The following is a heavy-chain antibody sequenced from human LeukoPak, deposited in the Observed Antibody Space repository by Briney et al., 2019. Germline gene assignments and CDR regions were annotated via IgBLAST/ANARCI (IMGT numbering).Heavy chain of an antibody. Sequence: SETLSLTCAVYGGSFSGYYWGWIRQPPGKGLEWIGEINHSGSTNYNPSLKSRVTISVDTSKNQFSLKLSSVTAADTAVYYCARGSSSWYVGKANDYWGQGTLVTVSS. V-gene: IGHV4-34*01. J-gene: IGHJ4*02. D-gene: IGHD6-13*01. CDR1: GGSFSGYY. CDR3: ARGSSSWYVGKANDY. CDR2: INHSGST.